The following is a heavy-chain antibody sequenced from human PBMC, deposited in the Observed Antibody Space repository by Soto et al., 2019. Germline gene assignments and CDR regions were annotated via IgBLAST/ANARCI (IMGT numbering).Heavy chain of an antibody. CDR3: ARSFTSIATRLDV. V-gene: IGHV1-3*05. D-gene: IGHD6-6*01. CDR1: GYTFTSYA. Sequence: QVQLVQSGAEEKKPGASVKVSCKASGYTFTSYAMHWVRQAPGQRLEWMGWINAGNGNTKYSQKFQGRVTITRDTSASTAYMELSSLKSEATAVYYCARSFTSIATRLDVWGQGTTVTVSS. J-gene: IGHJ6*02. CDR2: INAGNGNT.